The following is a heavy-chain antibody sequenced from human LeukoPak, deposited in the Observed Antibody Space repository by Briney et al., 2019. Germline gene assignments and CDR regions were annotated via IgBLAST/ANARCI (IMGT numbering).Heavy chain of an antibody. Sequence: ASGKLCCTAARYTFTNYYVQWVRRAPGQGLRWMGIINASGGGTRYAQKFQRRVTMTRDTFTNTVYMEMSSLRSEDTAVYYCARDPDYGDYGRGDYYYGMDVWGQGTTVIVSS. D-gene: IGHD4-17*01. CDR1: RYTFTNYY. CDR3: ARDPDYGDYGRGDYYYGMDV. V-gene: IGHV1-46*01. CDR2: INASGGGT. J-gene: IGHJ6*02.